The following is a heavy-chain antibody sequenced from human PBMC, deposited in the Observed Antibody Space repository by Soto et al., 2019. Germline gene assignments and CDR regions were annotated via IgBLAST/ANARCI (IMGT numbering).Heavy chain of an antibody. V-gene: IGHV4-4*02. J-gene: IGHJ4*02. CDR3: ARLGYCSSTSCYNFDY. CDR1: GGSISSSNW. CDR2: IYHSGST. D-gene: IGHD2-2*02. Sequence: QVQLQESGPGLVKPSGTLSLTCAVSGGSISSSNWWSWVRQPPGKGLEWIGEIYHSGSTNYNPSLKIQVTISVDKSKNQFSLKLSSVTAADTAVYYCARLGYCSSTSCYNFDYWGQGTLVTVSS.